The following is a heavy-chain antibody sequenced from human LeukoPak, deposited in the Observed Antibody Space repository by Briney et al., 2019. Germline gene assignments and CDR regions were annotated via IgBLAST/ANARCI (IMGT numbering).Heavy chain of an antibody. CDR2: IIPIFGTA. D-gene: IGHD6-13*01. J-gene: IGHJ6*03. Sequence: SVKVSCKASGGTFSSYAISWVRQAPGQGLEWMGGIIPIFGTANYAQKFQGRVTITADESTSTAYMELRSLRSDDTAVYYCARFMAAAGTYYYYMDVWGKGTTVTVSS. CDR3: ARFMAAAGTYYYYMDV. V-gene: IGHV1-69*01. CDR1: GGTFSSYA.